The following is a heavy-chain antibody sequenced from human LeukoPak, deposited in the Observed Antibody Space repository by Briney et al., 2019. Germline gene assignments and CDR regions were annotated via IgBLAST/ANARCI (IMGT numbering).Heavy chain of an antibody. J-gene: IGHJ6*02. CDR3: ARDAHRGMDV. V-gene: IGHV3-74*01. Sequence: GGSLRLSCAASGFSLSGYWMHWVCQAPGKGLVWVSCIKRDGGDTIYADSVKGRFTISRDNANNMLYLQMNSLRAEDTAVYYCARDAHRGMDVWGQGTTVTVSS. CDR1: GFSLSGYW. CDR2: IKRDGGDT.